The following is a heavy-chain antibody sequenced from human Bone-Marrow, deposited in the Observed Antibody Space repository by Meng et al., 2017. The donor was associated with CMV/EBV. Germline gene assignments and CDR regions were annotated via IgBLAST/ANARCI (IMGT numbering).Heavy chain of an antibody. CDR1: GYISTGYY. Sequence: ASSMVSCKAAGYISTGYYMHWVRQAPGQGLEWMGWINPNSGGTNYAQKFQGRVTMTRDTSISTAYMELSRLRSDDTAVYYCARGLSITIFGVVTASDAFDFWGQGTMVTVSS. J-gene: IGHJ3*01. D-gene: IGHD3-3*01. V-gene: IGHV1-2*02. CDR3: ARGLSITIFGVVTASDAFDF. CDR2: INPNSGGT.